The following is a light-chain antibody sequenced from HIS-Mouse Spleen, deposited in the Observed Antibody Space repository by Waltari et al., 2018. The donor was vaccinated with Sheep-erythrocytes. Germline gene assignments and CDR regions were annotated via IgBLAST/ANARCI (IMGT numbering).Light chain of an antibody. V-gene: IGKV1-5*03. CDR2: KAS. J-gene: IGKJ3*01. Sequence: DIQMTQSPSTLSASVGDRVTITCRASQSISSWLAWYQPKPGKAPKLLIYKASSLESGVPSRFSGSGSGTEFTLTISSLQPDDFATYYCQQYNSSLTFGPGTKVDIK. CDR1: QSISSW. CDR3: QQYNSSLT.